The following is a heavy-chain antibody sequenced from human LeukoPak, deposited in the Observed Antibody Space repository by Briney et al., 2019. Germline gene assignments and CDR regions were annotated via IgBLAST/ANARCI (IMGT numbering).Heavy chain of an antibody. J-gene: IGHJ3*02. D-gene: IGHD3-10*01. CDR1: GGSISSYY. CDR3: ARRARSDAFDI. Sequence: PSETLSLTCTVSGGSISSYYWSWNRQPPGKGLECIGYIYYSGSTSYNPSLKSRVTISVDTSKNQFSLRLSFVTAADTAVYYCARRARSDAFDIWGQGTMVTVSS. V-gene: IGHV4-59*08. CDR2: IYYSGST.